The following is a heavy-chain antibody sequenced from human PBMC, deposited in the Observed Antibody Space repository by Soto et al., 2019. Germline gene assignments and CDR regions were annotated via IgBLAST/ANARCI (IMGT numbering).Heavy chain of an antibody. D-gene: IGHD2-15*01. CDR2: IYYSGST. Sequence: QLQLQESGPGLVKPSETLSLTCTVSGGSISSSSYYWGWIRQPPGKGLEWIGSIYYSGSTYYNPSLKSRVTISVDTSKNQFSLKLSSVTAADTAVYYCATALIVVVVAATDNWFDPWGQGTLVTVSS. CDR3: ATALIVVVVAATDNWFDP. CDR1: GGSISSSSYY. V-gene: IGHV4-39*01. J-gene: IGHJ5*02.